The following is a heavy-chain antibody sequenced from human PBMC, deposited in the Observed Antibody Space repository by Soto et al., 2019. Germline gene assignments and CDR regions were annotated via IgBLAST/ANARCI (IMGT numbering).Heavy chain of an antibody. CDR2: IYYSGST. CDR1: RGPISSSNYY. Sequence: SETLSLTCTLSRGPISSSNYYWGWIRQPPGKGLEWIGSIYYSGSTYYNPSLKSRVTISVDTSKNQFSLKLSSVTAADTAVYYCARRLMTGYYDWGQGTLVNVSS. D-gene: IGHD3-9*01. J-gene: IGHJ4*02. V-gene: IGHV4-39*01. CDR3: ARRLMTGYYD.